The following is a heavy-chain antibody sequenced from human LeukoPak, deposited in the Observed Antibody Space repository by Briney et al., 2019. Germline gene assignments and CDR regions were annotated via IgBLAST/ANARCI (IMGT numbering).Heavy chain of an antibody. Sequence: GGSLRLSCAASGFTFSSYAMSRVRQAPGKGLEWVSAISGSGGSTYYADPVKGRFTISRDNSKNTLYLQMNSLRAEDTAVYYCAKDRGDILSLFDYWGQGTLVTVSS. J-gene: IGHJ4*02. CDR3: AKDRGDILSLFDY. V-gene: IGHV3-23*01. CDR1: GFTFSSYA. CDR2: ISGSGGST. D-gene: IGHD3-9*01.